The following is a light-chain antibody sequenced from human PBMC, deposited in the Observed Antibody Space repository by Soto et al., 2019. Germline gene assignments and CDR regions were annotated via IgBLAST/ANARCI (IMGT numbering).Light chain of an antibody. CDR2: EVS. V-gene: IGLV2-14*01. Sequence: QSALTQPASVSGSPGQSITISCTGTSSDVGGYNYVSWYQQHPGKAPKLMIYEVSNRPSGVSNSFSGSKSGNTASLTISGLQAEDEADYYCSSYTSSILVFGGGTKLTVL. CDR1: SSDVGGYNY. J-gene: IGLJ2*01. CDR3: SSYTSSILV.